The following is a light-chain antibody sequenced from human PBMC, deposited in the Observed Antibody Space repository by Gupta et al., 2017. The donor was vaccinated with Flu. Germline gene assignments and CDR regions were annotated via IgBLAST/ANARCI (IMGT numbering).Light chain of an antibody. J-gene: IGKJ2*01. CDR2: DAS. Sequence: EIVLTQSPATLSLSPGERATLSCRASQSVSTYLAWHQQKPGQAPRLLIYDASNRATGIPARFSGSGSGTDFTLTISSLEPEDFAVYYCQKRSNWPPYTFGQGTKLEIK. CDR3: QKRSNWPPYT. CDR1: QSVSTY. V-gene: IGKV3-11*01.